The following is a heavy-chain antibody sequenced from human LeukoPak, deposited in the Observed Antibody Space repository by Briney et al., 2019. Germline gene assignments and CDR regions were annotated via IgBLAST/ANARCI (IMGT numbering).Heavy chain of an antibody. Sequence: GGSLRLSCAASGFTSRDYWMSWVRQAPGKGLEWVANIKEDGSEKYYVDSVKGRFTISRDNAKTSLYLQMNSLRVEDTAVYYCAVGDRTFDYWGQGTLVTVSS. J-gene: IGHJ4*02. D-gene: IGHD5-24*01. V-gene: IGHV3-7*01. CDR2: IKEDGSEK. CDR3: AVGDRTFDY. CDR1: GFTSRDYW.